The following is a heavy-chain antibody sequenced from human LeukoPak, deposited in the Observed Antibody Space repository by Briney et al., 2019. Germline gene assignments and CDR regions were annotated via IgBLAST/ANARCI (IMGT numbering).Heavy chain of an antibody. D-gene: IGHD6-13*01. CDR1: GGSISSGGYY. CDR3: ARRPPGIEYGMDV. J-gene: IGHJ6*01. CDR2: IYYSAST. Sequence: PSQTLSLTCTVSGGSISSGGYYWSWIRQHPGEGLERIGYIYYSASTYYNPYLKSRVTISVDTSKNQFSLKLSSVTAADTAVYYCARRPPGIEYGMDVWGQGTTVTVSS. V-gene: IGHV4-31*03.